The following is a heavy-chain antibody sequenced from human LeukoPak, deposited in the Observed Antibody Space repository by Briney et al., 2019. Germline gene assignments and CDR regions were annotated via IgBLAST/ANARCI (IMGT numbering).Heavy chain of an antibody. CDR2: IYYSGST. V-gene: IGHV4-59*01. J-gene: IGHJ4*02. Sequence: SWTLSLTCTVTVGTISSYYWSWIQKPAGKGLEWIGYIYYSGSTNYNPSLKSRVTISVDTSKNQFSLKLSSVTAADTAVYYCARAWGCSGGSCYYFDYWGQGTLVTV. D-gene: IGHD2-15*01. CDR3: ARAWGCSGGSCYYFDY. CDR1: VGTISSYY.